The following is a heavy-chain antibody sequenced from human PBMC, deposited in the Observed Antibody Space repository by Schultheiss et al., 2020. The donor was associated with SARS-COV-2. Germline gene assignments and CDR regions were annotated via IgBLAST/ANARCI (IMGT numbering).Heavy chain of an antibody. D-gene: IGHD5-24*01. J-gene: IGHJ2*01. CDR2: IYYSGST. CDR3: ASQNGMAKNWYFDL. CDR1: GGSISSYY. Sequence: GSLRLSCTVSGGSISSYYWSWIRQPPGKGLEWIGYIYYSGSTYYNPSLKSRVTISVDTSKNQFSLKLSSVTAADTAVYYCASQNGMAKNWYFDLWGRGTLVTVSS. V-gene: IGHV4-59*12.